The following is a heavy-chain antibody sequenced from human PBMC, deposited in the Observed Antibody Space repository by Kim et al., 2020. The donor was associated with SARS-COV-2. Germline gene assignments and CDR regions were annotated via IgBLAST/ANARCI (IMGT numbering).Heavy chain of an antibody. Sequence: GGSLRLSCAASGFTFSNFAMHWVRQAPGKGLEWVSFIPDDGTNPNYADSVKGRFTISRDNSKNTLYLQMNSLSAEDTAVYYCAKRSSRHVYVCVDVW. J-gene: IGHJ3*01. D-gene: IGHD3-16*01. V-gene: IGHV3-30*02. CDR2: IPDDGTNP. CDR3: AKRSSRHVYVCVDV. CDR1: GFTFSNFA.